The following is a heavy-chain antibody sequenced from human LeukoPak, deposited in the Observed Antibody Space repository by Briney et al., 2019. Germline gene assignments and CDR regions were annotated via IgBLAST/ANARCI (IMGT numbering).Heavy chain of an antibody. CDR2: INPNTGGT. J-gene: IGHJ6*02. Sequence: GASVTVSCKTSGYTFNIYDINWVRQAPGQGLEWMGWINPNTGGTKYAQKFQGRVTMTRDTSISAAYMELSRLKSDDTAVYYCARDAVYGDPMYAMDVWGQGTTVTVSS. D-gene: IGHD4-17*01. V-gene: IGHV1-2*02. CDR3: ARDAVYGDPMYAMDV. CDR1: GYTFNIYD.